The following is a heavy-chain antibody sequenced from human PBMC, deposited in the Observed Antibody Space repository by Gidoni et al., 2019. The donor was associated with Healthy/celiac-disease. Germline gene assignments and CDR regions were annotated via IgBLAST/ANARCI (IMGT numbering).Heavy chain of an antibody. CDR2: IKQDGSEK. D-gene: IGHD2-21*01. CDR1: GFTFSSYG. Sequence: EVQLVESGGGLVQPGGSLRLSCAASGFTFSSYGMSWVGKAPGKGLEWGANIKQDGSEKYYVDSVKGRFTISRDNAKNSLYLQMNSLRAEDTAVYYCARGASFPPLDYWGQGTLVTVSA. V-gene: IGHV3-7*01. CDR3: ARGASFPPLDY. J-gene: IGHJ4*02.